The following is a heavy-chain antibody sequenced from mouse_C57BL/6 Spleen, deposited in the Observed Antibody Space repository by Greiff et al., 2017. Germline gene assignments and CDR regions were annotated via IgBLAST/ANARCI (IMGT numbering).Heavy chain of an antibody. CDR2: ISSGSSTI. CDR3: ARTRPYAMDY. V-gene: IGHV5-17*01. CDR1: GFTFSDSG. Sequence: EVQGVESGGGLVKPGGSLKLSCAASGFTFSDSGMHWVRQAPEKGLEWVADISSGSSTIYYADTVKGRFTISRDNAKNTLFLQMTSLRSEDTAMYYCARTRPYAMDYWGQGTSVTVSS. J-gene: IGHJ4*01.